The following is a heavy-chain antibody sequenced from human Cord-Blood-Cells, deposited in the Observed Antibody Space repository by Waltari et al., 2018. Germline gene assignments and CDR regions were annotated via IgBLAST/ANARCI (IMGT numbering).Heavy chain of an antibody. J-gene: IGHJ5*02. CDR3: ARGYSSSWYWFDP. CDR2: IYYSGST. Sequence: QVQLQEPGPGLVKPSATLSLTCTVSGGSISSYYWSWIRQPPGKGLGWIGYIYYSGSTNYNPSLKSRVTISVDTSKNQFSLKLSSVTAADTAVYYCARGYSSSWYWFDPWGQGTLVTVSS. CDR1: GGSISSYY. D-gene: IGHD6-13*01. V-gene: IGHV4-59*01.